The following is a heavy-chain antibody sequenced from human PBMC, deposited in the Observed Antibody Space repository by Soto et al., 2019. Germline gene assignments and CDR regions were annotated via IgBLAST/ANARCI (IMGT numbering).Heavy chain of an antibody. CDR3: AKDLVVVPAAMFDY. J-gene: IGHJ4*02. CDR1: GFTFSSYA. V-gene: IGHV3-23*01. CDR2: ISGSGGST. Sequence: EVQLLESGGGLVQPGGSLRLSCAASGFTFSSYAMSWVRQAPGKGLEWVSAISGSGGSTYYADSVKGRFTTSRDNSKNQLYLQMISLRAEDTAVYSCAKDLVVVPAAMFDYWGQGTLVTVSS. D-gene: IGHD2-2*01.